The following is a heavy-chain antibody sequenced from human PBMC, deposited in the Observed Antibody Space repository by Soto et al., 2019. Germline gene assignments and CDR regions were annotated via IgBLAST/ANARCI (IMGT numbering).Heavy chain of an antibody. CDR1: GYTFTSYG. Sequence: ASVKVSCKASGYTFTSYGISWVRQAPGQGLEWMGWISAYNGNTNYAQKLQGRVTMTTDTSTSTAYMELRSLRSDDTAVYYCARGPPPYYYDSSGYYYDGAFDIWGQGTMVTVSS. CDR2: ISAYNGNT. J-gene: IGHJ3*02. CDR3: ARGPPPYYYDSSGYYYDGAFDI. V-gene: IGHV1-18*01. D-gene: IGHD3-22*01.